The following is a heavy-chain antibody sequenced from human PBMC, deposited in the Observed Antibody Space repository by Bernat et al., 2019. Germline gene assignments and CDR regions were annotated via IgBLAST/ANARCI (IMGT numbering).Heavy chain of an antibody. V-gene: IGHV4-39*01. Sequence: GGSISSSSYYWGWIRQPPGKGLEWIGSIYYSGSTYYNPSLKSRVTISVDTSKNQFSLKLSSVTAADTAVYYCASSIVVVPAAIKVDGYFDLWGRGTLVTVSS. CDR2: IYYSGST. J-gene: IGHJ2*01. CDR3: ASSIVVVPAAIKVDGYFDL. CDR1: GGSISSSSYY. D-gene: IGHD2-2*02.